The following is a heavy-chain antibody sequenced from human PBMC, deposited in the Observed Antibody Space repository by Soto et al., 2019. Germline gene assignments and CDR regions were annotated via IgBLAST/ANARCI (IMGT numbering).Heavy chain of an antibody. V-gene: IGHV1-8*01. CDR2: MNPNSGNT. CDR3: ARDSGGITIFGVVTRPPYGMDV. D-gene: IGHD3-3*01. J-gene: IGHJ6*02. Sequence: ASVKVSCKASGYTFTSYDINWVRQATGQGLEWMGWMNPNSGNTGYAQKFQGRVTMTRNTSTSTAYMELSSLRSEDTAVYYCARDSGGITIFGVVTRPPYGMDVWGQGTTVTSP. CDR1: GYTFTSYD.